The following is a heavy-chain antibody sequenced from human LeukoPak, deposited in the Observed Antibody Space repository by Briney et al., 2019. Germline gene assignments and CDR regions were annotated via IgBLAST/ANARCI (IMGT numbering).Heavy chain of an antibody. CDR3: AVLVATTHSPNDAFDI. CDR2: INSDGSST. D-gene: IGHD5-12*01. J-gene: IGHJ3*02. V-gene: IGHV3-74*01. CDR1: GFTFSSYW. Sequence: GGSLRLSCAASGFTFSSYWMHWVRQAPGKGLVWVSRINSDGSSTNYADSVKGRFTISRDNAKNTLYLQMNSLRAEDTAVYYCAVLVATTHSPNDAFDIWGQGTMVTVSS.